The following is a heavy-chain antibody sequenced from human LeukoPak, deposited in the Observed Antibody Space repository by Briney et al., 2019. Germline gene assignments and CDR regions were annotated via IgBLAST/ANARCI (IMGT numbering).Heavy chain of an antibody. CDR1: GGSISSYY. CDR2: IYYSGST. CDR3: ARSHSVWTSFDY. J-gene: IGHJ4*02. V-gene: IGHV4-59*01. D-gene: IGHD3/OR15-3a*01. Sequence: PSETLSLTCTVSGGSISSYYWSWIRQPPGKGLEWIGYIYYSGSTNYNPSLKSRVTISVDTSKNQFSLKLSSVTATDTAVYYCARSHSVWTSFDYWGQGTLVTVSS.